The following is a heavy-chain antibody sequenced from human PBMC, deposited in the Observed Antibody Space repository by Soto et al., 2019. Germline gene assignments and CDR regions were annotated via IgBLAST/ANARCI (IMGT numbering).Heavy chain of an antibody. J-gene: IGHJ5*02. Sequence: SVKVSCKASGYTFTGYYMHWVRQAPGQGLEWMGWINPNSGGTNYAQKFQGRVTMTRDTSISTAYMELSRLRSDDTAVYYCARDAGIVVVVAATYWFDPWGQGTMVTVS. D-gene: IGHD2-15*01. CDR3: ARDAGIVVVVAATYWFDP. CDR2: INPNSGGT. V-gene: IGHV1-2*02. CDR1: GYTFTGYY.